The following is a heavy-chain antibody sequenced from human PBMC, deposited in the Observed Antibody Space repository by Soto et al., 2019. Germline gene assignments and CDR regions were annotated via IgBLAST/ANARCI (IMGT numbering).Heavy chain of an antibody. V-gene: IGHV3-30-3*01. Sequence: QVQLAESGGGVVQPGASLRLSCVASGFIFSNNALHWVRQAPGKGLEWLAGLSDDGTKTYYAESVKGRFTISRDNSKSTMLLQMSGLRPDDTAVYYCATDYLYHGEGVEFWGQGTLLTVSS. CDR3: ATDYLYHGEGVEF. D-gene: IGHD5-12*01. CDR1: GFIFSNNA. CDR2: LSDDGTKT. J-gene: IGHJ1*01.